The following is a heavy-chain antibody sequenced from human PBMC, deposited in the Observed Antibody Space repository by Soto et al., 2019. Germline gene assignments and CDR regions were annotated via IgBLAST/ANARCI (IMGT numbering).Heavy chain of an antibody. J-gene: IGHJ5*02. D-gene: IGHD2-2*01. CDR1: GHTFTGYY. Sequence: QVQLVKSGAEVKKPGASVKVSCKASGHTFTGYYMHWVRQATGQGHEWMGWINPNSGGTNYAQKFQGWVTMTRDTSISTAYMELSRLRSDDTAVYYCARGVVVVPAAIPGWFDPWGQGTLVTVSS. CDR2: INPNSGGT. CDR3: ARGVVVVPAAIPGWFDP. V-gene: IGHV1-2*04.